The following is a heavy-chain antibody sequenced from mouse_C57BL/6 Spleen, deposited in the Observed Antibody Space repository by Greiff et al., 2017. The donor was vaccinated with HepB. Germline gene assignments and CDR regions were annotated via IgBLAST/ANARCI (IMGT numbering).Heavy chain of an antibody. CDR1: GFTFTDYY. D-gene: IGHD4-1*01. V-gene: IGHV7-3*01. J-gene: IGHJ4*01. Sequence: EVKLVESGGGLVRPGGSLSLSCAASGFTFTDYYMSWVRQPPGKALEWLGFIRNKANGYTTEYSASVKGRFTISRDNSQSILYLQMNALRAEDSATYYCARLGFYAMDYWGQGTSVTVSS. CDR2: IRNKANGYTT. CDR3: ARLGFYAMDY.